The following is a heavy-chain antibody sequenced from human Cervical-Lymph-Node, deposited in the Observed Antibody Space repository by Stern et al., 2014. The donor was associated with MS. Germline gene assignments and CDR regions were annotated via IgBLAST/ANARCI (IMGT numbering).Heavy chain of an antibody. J-gene: IGHJ4*02. D-gene: IGHD3-16*01. CDR3: AHLSDFRTGMYSYAY. CDR1: GFSLSSRGVG. V-gene: IGHV2-5*02. CDR2: VYWDDDK. Sequence: QITLKESGPMLVKPTQTLTLTCTFSGFSLSSRGVGVGWIRQPPGKALEWLALVYWDDDKRYTPSLKRRLTITKDTPKNQVVLTMTNMDPVDTATYYCAHLSDFRTGMYSYAYWGLGTLVTVSS.